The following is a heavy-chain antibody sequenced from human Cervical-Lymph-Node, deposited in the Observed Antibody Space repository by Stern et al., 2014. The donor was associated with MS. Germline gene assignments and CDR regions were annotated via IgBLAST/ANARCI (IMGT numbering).Heavy chain of an antibody. Sequence: VQLVESGPEVKKPGASVMVSCKTSGYTFTNYYTHWVRQAPGQGLEWMGIINPNGSVTASAQKFQGRLTMTRDTSTTTVYMRLITLTSEDTAMYYCTRAVGGVGREWGQGTLVFVSS. V-gene: IGHV1-46*01. CDR2: INPNGSVT. D-gene: IGHD3-16*01. CDR1: GYTFTNYY. J-gene: IGHJ4*02. CDR3: TRAVGGVGRE.